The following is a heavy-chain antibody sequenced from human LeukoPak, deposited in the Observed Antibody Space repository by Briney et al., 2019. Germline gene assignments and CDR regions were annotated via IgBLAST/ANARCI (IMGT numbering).Heavy chain of an antibody. Sequence: PSGTLSLTCAVSGGSISSSNWWSCVRQPPGKGLAWIGEIFHSGSTNYNPSLKSRVTISVDKSENQFSLKLNSVTAEDTAVYYCARGAGYSYGFDYWGQGTLVTVSS. D-gene: IGHD5-18*01. J-gene: IGHJ4*02. V-gene: IGHV4-4*02. CDR3: ARGAGYSYGFDY. CDR2: IFHSGST. CDR1: GGSISSSNW.